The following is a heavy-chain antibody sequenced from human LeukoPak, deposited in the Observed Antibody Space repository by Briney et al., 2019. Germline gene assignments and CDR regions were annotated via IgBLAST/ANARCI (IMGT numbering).Heavy chain of an antibody. D-gene: IGHD3-9*01. CDR1: GGSISSYY. CDR2: IYTSGST. CDR3: ASYHYDILTGYRNYAFDI. V-gene: IGHV4-4*07. J-gene: IGHJ3*02. Sequence: SETLSLTCTVSGGSISSYYWSWIRQPAGKGLEWLGRIYTSGSTNYNPSLKSRVTMSVDTSKNQFSLKLSSVTAADTAVYYCASYHYDILTGYRNYAFDIWGQGTMVTVSS.